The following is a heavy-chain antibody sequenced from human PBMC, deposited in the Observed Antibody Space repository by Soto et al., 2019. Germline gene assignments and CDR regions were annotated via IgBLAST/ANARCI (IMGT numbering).Heavy chain of an antibody. CDR1: GYTFTSYD. V-gene: IGHV1-8*01. Sequence: QVQLVQSGAEVKKPGASVKVSCKASGYTFTSYDINWVRQATGQGLEWMGWMNPNSGNTGYAQKCQGRVTMTRNTSISTAYMGLSSLRSEDTAVYYCARRGYSSSWYYYYAYGMDVWGQGTTVTVSS. D-gene: IGHD6-13*01. CDR3: ARRGYSSSWYYYYAYGMDV. CDR2: MNPNSGNT. J-gene: IGHJ6*02.